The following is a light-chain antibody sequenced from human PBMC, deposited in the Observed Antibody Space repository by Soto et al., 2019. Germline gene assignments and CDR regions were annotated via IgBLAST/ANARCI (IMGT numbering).Light chain of an antibody. J-gene: IGKJ1*01. CDR1: QTISSW. CDR2: KAS. Sequence: DIQITQSPSTLSGSVGDRVTITCRASQTISSWLAWYQQKPGKAPKLLIYKASTLKSGVPSRFSGSGSGTEFTLTISSLQPDDFATYHCQHYNSYSEAFGQGTKVDIK. CDR3: QHYNSYSEA. V-gene: IGKV1-5*03.